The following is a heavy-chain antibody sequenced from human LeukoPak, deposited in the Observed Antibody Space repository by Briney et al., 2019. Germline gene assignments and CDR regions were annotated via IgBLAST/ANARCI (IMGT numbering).Heavy chain of an antibody. CDR2: LYYSGST. J-gene: IGHJ4*02. D-gene: IGHD2-8*01. Sequence: SETLSLTCTVSGGSISSTSYYWGWIRQPPGKGLEWIGSLYYSGSTYYNPSLKSRVTISVDTSKNQFSLKLSSVTAADTAVYYCARGEWDFDYWGQGTLVTVSS. CDR1: GGSISSTSYY. V-gene: IGHV4-39*01. CDR3: ARGEWDFDY.